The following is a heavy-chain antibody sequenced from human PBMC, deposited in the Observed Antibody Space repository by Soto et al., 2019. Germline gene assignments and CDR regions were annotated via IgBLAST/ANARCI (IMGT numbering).Heavy chain of an antibody. CDR3: ARWEITAAARDYYYMDV. V-gene: IGHV3-53*04. CDR2: IYSGGST. CDR1: GFTVSSNY. Sequence: GGSLRLSCAASGFTVSSNYMSWVRQAPGKGLEWVSVIYSGGSTYYADSVKGRFTISRHNSKNTLYLQMNSLRAEDTAVYYCARWEITAAARDYYYMDVWGKGTTVTVS. J-gene: IGHJ6*03. D-gene: IGHD6-13*01.